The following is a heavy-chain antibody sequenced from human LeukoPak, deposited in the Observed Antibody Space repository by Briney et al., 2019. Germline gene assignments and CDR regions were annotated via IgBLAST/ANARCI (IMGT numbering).Heavy chain of an antibody. D-gene: IGHD3-22*01. J-gene: IGHJ4*02. CDR3: ARKTDSGGQGDY. Sequence: GGSLRLSCAAFGFTVSVNYMSWVRQAPGKGLECVSVIYSGGNTYYADSVKGRFTISRDNSKNTLYLQMNSLGAEDTAVYYCARKTDSGGQGDYWGPGTLVTVSS. CDR2: IYSGGNT. CDR1: GFTVSVNY. V-gene: IGHV3-66*01.